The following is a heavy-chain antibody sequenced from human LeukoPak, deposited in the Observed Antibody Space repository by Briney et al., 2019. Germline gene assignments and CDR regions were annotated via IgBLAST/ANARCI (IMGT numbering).Heavy chain of an antibody. J-gene: IGHJ5*02. Sequence: PSETLSLTCTVSGGSISSYYWSWIRQPPGKGLEWIGYIYYSGSTNYNPSLKSRVTISVDTSKNQFSLKLSSVTAADTAVYYCARVPGIAVAGTVWFDPWGQGTLVTVSS. CDR2: IYYSGST. V-gene: IGHV4-59*08. CDR3: ARVPGIAVAGTVWFDP. D-gene: IGHD6-19*01. CDR1: GGSISSYY.